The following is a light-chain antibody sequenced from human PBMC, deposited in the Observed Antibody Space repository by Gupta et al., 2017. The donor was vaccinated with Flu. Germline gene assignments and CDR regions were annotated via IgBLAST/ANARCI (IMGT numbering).Light chain of an antibody. CDR3: QQDDSSPRT. J-gene: IGKJ1*01. Sequence: EIVFPQSPGTLSLSPRARATLSCRPSQSVSSRYLAWYQQKPGKAPRLLIYGASSRATSIPDRFSGSGSGTDFTLTISRLEPEDFAVYYCQQDDSSPRTFGQGTKVEIK. V-gene: IGKV3-20*01. CDR2: GAS. CDR1: QSVSSRY.